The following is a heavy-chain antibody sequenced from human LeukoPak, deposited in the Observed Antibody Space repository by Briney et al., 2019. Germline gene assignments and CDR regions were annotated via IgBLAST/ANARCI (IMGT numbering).Heavy chain of an antibody. D-gene: IGHD7-27*01. CDR2: VYYTGST. V-gene: IGHV4-59*01. J-gene: IGHJ6*02. Sequence: SETLSLTCPVSGGSISNYYYWTWIRQPPGKGLEWIGYVYYTGSTNFNPSLKSRVTISVDTSKNQFSLKLSSVTAADTAVYYCARINTDGLGHYGVDVWGQGTTVTVSS. CDR3: ARINTDGLGHYGVDV. CDR1: GGSISNYY.